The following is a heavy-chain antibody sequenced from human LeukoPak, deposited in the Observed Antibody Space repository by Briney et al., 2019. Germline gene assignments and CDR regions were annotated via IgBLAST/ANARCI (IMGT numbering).Heavy chain of an antibody. CDR2: INHSGGT. J-gene: IGHJ6*03. CDR3: ARGVGANSYSYYYMDV. CDR1: GGSFSGYY. Sequence: PSETLSLTCAVYGGSFSGYYWSWIRQPPGKGLEWIGEINHSGGTKYNPSLKSRVTISVDTSKNQFSLKLSSVTAADTAVYYCARGVGANSYSYYYMDVWGKGTTVTVSS. D-gene: IGHD1-26*01. V-gene: IGHV4-34*01.